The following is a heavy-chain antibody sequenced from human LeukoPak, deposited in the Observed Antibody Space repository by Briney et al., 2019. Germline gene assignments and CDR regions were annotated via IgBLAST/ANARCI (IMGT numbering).Heavy chain of an antibody. J-gene: IGHJ6*03. CDR3: AKGVRYYYYYYMDV. V-gene: IGHV3-23*01. CDR1: GFTFSSYG. CDR2: ISGSGGST. D-gene: IGHD3-3*01. Sequence: GGSLRLSCAASGFTFSSYGMSWVRQAPGKGLEWVSAISGSGGSTYYADSVKGRFTISRDNSKNTLYLQMNSLRAEDTAVYYCAKGVRYYYYYYMDVWGKGTTVTVSS.